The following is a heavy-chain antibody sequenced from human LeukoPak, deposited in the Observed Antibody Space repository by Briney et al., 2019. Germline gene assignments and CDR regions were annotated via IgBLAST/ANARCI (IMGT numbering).Heavy chain of an antibody. CDR2: IGIDSGNT. Sequence: GGSLRLSCTASGFPFIEYSMNWVRQAPGKGLEWISYIGIDSGNTKYADSVRGRFTISADKAKNSLYLQMNSLRVEDTAVYYCARDHDYAFDNWGQGTLVSVAS. J-gene: IGHJ4*02. CDR1: GFPFIEYS. V-gene: IGHV3-48*01. CDR3: ARDHDYAFDN. D-gene: IGHD4-17*01.